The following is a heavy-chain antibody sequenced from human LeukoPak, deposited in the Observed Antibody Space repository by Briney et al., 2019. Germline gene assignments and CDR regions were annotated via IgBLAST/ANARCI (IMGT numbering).Heavy chain of an antibody. V-gene: IGHV1-18*01. CDR1: GGTFSSYA. D-gene: IGHD6-13*01. Sequence: GSVKVSFKASGGTFSSYAISWVRPAPGQGLEWMGWISAYNGNTNYAQKLQGRVTMTTDTSTSTAYMELRSLRSDDTAVYYCARGREGPYSSSWYVFDYWGQGTLVTVSS. CDR2: ISAYNGNT. J-gene: IGHJ4*02. CDR3: ARGREGPYSSSWYVFDY.